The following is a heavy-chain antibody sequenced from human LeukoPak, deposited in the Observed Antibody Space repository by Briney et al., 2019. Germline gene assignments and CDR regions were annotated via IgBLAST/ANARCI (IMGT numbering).Heavy chain of an antibody. CDR1: GFTFSSYW. D-gene: IGHD6-19*01. CDR3: ASGVAGPSGGAFDI. V-gene: IGHV3-7*01. CDR2: IKQDGSEK. J-gene: IGHJ3*02. Sequence: GGPLRLSCAASGFTFSSYWMSWVRQAPGKGLEWVANIKQDGSEKYYVDSVKGRFTISRDNAKNSLYLQMNSLRAEDTAVYYCASGVAGPSGGAFDIWGQGTMVTVSS.